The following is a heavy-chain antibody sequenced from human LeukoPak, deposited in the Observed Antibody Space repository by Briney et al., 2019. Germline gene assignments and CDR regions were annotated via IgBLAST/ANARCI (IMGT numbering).Heavy chain of an antibody. D-gene: IGHD3-16*01. CDR2: IKQDGSEK. CDR3: ASGRQLGY. Sequence: GGSLRLSCAASGFTFSSYSMNWVRQAPGKGLEWVANIKQDGSEKYYVDSVKGRFTISRDNAKNSLYLQMNSLRAEDTALYHCASGRQLGYWGQGTLVTVSS. J-gene: IGHJ4*02. CDR1: GFTFSSYS. V-gene: IGHV3-7*01.